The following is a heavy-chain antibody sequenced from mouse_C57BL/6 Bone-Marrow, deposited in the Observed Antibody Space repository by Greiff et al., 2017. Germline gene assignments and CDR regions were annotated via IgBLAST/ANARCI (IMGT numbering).Heavy chain of an antibody. D-gene: IGHD1-1*01. CDR2: IYPSDSET. J-gene: IGHJ4*01. CDR1: GYTFTSYW. Sequence: QVQLQQPGAELVRPGSSVKLSCKASGYTFTSYWMAWVKQRPGQGLEWIGNIYPSDSETHYNQKFKDKATLTVDKSTSTAYMQLSSLTSEDSAVYYGARIGSSYNYYEMEYGGRGTSVTVTA. CDR3: ARIGSSYNYYEMEY. V-gene: IGHV1-61*01.